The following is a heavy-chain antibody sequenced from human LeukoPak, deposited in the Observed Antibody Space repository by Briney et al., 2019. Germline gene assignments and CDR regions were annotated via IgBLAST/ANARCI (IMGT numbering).Heavy chain of an antibody. J-gene: IGHJ3*02. CDR3: AKDRIAAAWNDAFDI. Sequence: GGSLRLSYAASGFTFGSYAMSWVRQAPGKGLEWVSAISGSGGSTYYADSVKGRFTISRDNSKNTLYLQMNSLRAEDTAVYYCAKDRIAAAWNDAFDIWGQGTMVTVSS. CDR2: ISGSGGST. D-gene: IGHD6-13*01. V-gene: IGHV3-23*01. CDR1: GFTFGSYA.